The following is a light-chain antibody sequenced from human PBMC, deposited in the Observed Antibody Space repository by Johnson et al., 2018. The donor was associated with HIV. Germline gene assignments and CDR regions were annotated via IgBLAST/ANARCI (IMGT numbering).Light chain of an antibody. Sequence: QSVLTQPPSVSAAPGQKVTISCSGSSSNIGNNYVSWYQQLPGTAPKLLIYENNKRPPGIHDRFSGSKSGRSATLGISGLQTGAEADYYCGPWDNSLTTAPCFGTGTKLAGL. CDR2: ENN. CDR3: GPWDNSLTTAPC. V-gene: IGLV1-51*02. J-gene: IGLJ1*01. CDR1: SSNIGNNY.